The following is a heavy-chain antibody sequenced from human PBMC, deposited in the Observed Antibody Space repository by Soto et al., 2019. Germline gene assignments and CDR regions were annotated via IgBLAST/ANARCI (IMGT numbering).Heavy chain of an antibody. CDR2: ISYDGSNK. CDR1: GFTFSSYG. Sequence: QVQLVESGGGVVQPGRYLRLSCAASGFTFSSYGMHWVRQAPGKGLEWVAVISYDGSNKYYADSVKGRFTISRDNSKNTLYLQMNSLRAEDSAVYYCAKDFLTANYYYYGMDVWGQGTTVTVSS. D-gene: IGHD3-9*01. CDR3: AKDFLTANYYYYGMDV. V-gene: IGHV3-30*18. J-gene: IGHJ6*02.